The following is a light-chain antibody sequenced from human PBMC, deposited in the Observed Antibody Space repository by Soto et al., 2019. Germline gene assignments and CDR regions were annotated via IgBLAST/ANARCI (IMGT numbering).Light chain of an antibody. V-gene: IGKV3-11*01. CDR1: QSVSNY. J-gene: IGKJ5*01. CDR2: DAS. CDR3: QQGYNWSPIT. Sequence: EIVLTQAPATLSLSPGERATLSCRASQSVSNYLAWYQQKPGQAPRLLIYDASNRATGIPARFSGSGSGTDFTLTISSLEPEDFAVYYCQQGYNWSPITFGQGTRLEIK.